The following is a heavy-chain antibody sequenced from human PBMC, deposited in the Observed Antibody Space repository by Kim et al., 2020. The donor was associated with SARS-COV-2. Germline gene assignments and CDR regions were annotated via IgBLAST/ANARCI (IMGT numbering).Heavy chain of an antibody. D-gene: IGHD6-19*01. CDR2: INPNSGGT. CDR3: AREGSSGWYYWFDP. J-gene: IGHJ5*02. CDR1: GYTFTGYY. Sequence: ASVKVSCKASGYTFTGYYMHWVRQAPGQGLEWMGWINPNSGGTNYAQKFQGRVTMTRDTSISTAYMELSRLRSDDTAVYYCAREGSSGWYYWFDPWGQGTLVTVSS. V-gene: IGHV1-2*02.